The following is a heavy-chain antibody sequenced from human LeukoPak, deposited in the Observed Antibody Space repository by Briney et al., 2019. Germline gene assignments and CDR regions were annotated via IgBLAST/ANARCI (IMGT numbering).Heavy chain of an antibody. Sequence: GGSLRLPCAASGAIFSNHAMIWVRQAPGKGLEWVSLISGTGVTTYYPASVKGRFTISRDNSKNTLYLQINSLRAEDTALYYCASTSMVRGVITPFDYWGQGTLVTVSS. V-gene: IGHV3-23*01. CDR2: ISGTGVTT. J-gene: IGHJ4*02. D-gene: IGHD3-10*01. CDR1: GAIFSNHA. CDR3: ASTSMVRGVITPFDY.